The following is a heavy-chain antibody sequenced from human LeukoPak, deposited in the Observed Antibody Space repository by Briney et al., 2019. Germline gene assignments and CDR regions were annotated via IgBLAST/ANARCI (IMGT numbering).Heavy chain of an antibody. D-gene: IGHD5-12*01. J-gene: IGHJ3*02. CDR1: GFTFSNFA. CDR3: ARTHSGYDADAFDI. CDR2: ISYDGGNK. Sequence: PGKSLRLSCAASGFTFSNFAMHWVRQSPGKGLEWVAAISYDGGNKFYADSVKGRITSSRDNSKNTLYLQMNSLRPEDTAVYYCARTHSGYDADAFDIWGQGTMVTVSS. V-gene: IGHV3-30*04.